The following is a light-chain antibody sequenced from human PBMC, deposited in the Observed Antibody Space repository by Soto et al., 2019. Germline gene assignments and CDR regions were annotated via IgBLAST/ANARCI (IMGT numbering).Light chain of an antibody. V-gene: IGKV3-11*01. CDR3: QQRSNWLLT. Sequence: EIVLTQSQATLSLSPGERATLSCRASQSVSSYLAWYQQKPGQAPRLLIYDASNRATGIPARFSGSGSGTDFTLTISSLELEDFAVYYCQQRSNWLLTFGGGTKVEIK. J-gene: IGKJ4*01. CDR2: DAS. CDR1: QSVSSY.